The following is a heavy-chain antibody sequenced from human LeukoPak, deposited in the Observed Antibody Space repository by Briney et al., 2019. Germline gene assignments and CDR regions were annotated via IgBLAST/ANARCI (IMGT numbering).Heavy chain of an antibody. J-gene: IGHJ4*02. D-gene: IGHD3-22*01. CDR2: IYYSGST. V-gene: IGHV4-39*01. Sequence: SETLSLTCTVSVGSISSSSYYWGWIPQPPGKGLEWIGSIYYSGSTYYNPSLKSRVTISIDTSKNQSSLNLSSVTAADTAVYYCARLYYDSSGYYQICYFDYWGQGTLVTVSS. CDR1: VGSISSSSYY. CDR3: ARLYYDSSGYYQICYFDY.